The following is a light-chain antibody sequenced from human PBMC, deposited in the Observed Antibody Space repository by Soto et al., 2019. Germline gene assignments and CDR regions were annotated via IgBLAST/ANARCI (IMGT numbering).Light chain of an antibody. Sequence: QSALTQPASVSGSPGQSITISCTGSSSDVGGYYFVSWYQQHPDKAPKLIIYDVNNRPSGVSSRFSGSKSGNTASLTISGLQAVDEADYYCSSYSSSSPHVVFGGGTKVTVL. CDR3: SSYSSSSPHVV. V-gene: IGLV2-14*01. CDR2: DVN. J-gene: IGLJ2*01. CDR1: SSDVGGYYF.